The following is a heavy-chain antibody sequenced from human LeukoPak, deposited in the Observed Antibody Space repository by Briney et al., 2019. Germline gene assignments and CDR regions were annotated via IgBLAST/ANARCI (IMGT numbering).Heavy chain of an antibody. J-gene: IGHJ4*02. CDR3: ARENDSSGTHDY. D-gene: IGHD3-22*01. V-gene: IGHV4-61*01. Sequence: NPSETLSLTCTVSGGSVNSGSYYWSWIRQPPGRGLEWIGYIYYSGSINYNPSLKSRVTMSVDTSKNQFSLKLSSVTAADTAVYYCARENDSSGTHDYWGQGTLVTVSS. CDR1: GGSVNSGSYY. CDR2: IYYSGSI.